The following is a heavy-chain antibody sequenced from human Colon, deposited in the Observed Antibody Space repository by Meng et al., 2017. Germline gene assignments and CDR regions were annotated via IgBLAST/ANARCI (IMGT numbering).Heavy chain of an antibody. CDR3: ARGRRNIVVVPAATPIEDFQH. D-gene: IGHD2-2*02. CDR1: GGSISSGDYY. J-gene: IGHJ1*01. Sequence: QVQLQESGPGLVKPSQTLSLTCTVSGGSISSGDYYWSWIRQPPGKGLEWIGYIYYSGSTYYNPSLKSRVTISVDTSKNQFSLKLSSVTAADTAVYYCARGRRNIVVVPAATPIEDFQHWGQGTLVTVSS. CDR2: IYYSGST. V-gene: IGHV4-30-4*01.